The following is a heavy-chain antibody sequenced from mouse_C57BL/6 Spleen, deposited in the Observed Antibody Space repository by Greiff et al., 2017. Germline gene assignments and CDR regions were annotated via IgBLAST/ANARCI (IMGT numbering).Heavy chain of an antibody. CDR1: GYAFTNYL. V-gene: IGHV1-54*01. J-gene: IGHJ4*01. CDR2: INTGSGGT. Sequence: VKLQESGAELVRPGTSVKVSCKASGYAFTNYLIEWVKQRPGQGLEWIGVINTGSGGTNYNEKFKGKATLTADKTASTAYMQLSSLTSEDAAVYFCARWGLRREGYAIDYWGQGTSVTVSS. D-gene: IGHD2-4*01. CDR3: ARWGLRREGYAIDY.